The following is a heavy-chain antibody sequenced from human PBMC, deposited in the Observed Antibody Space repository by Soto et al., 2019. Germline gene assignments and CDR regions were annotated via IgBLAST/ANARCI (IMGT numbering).Heavy chain of an antibody. V-gene: IGHV3-30*18. D-gene: IGHD1-26*01. CDR3: AKDTGPSGSYMDY. CDR1: GFTFSSDG. Sequence: PGGSLRLSCAASGFTFSSDGMHWVRQAPGKGLEWVAVIAYDGSNKYYEDTVKGRFTISRDNYKNTLYLQMNSLRAEDTAVYYCAKDTGPSGSYMDYWGQAIMVTVAT. J-gene: IGHJ4*02. CDR2: IAYDGSNK.